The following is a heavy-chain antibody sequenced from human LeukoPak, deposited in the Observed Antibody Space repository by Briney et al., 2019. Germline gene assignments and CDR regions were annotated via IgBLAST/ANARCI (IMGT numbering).Heavy chain of an antibody. J-gene: IGHJ5*02. CDR2: ISSSGSTI. CDR3: APRGYCSSTSCYGGSWFDP. CDR1: GFTFSDYY. D-gene: IGHD2-2*01. V-gene: IGHV3-11*01. Sequence: GRSLRLSCAASGFTFSDYYMSWIRQAPGKGLEWVSYISSSGSTIYYADSVKGRFTISRDNAKNSLYLQMNSLRAEDTAVYYCAPRGYCSSTSCYGGSWFDPWGQGTLVTVSS.